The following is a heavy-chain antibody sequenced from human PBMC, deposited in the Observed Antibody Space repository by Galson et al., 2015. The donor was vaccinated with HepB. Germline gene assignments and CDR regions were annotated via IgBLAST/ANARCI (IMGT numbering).Heavy chain of an antibody. D-gene: IGHD2-15*01. Sequence: SVKVSCKASGGTFSSYAISWVRQAPGQGLEWMGGIIPIFGTANYAQKFQGRVTITADKSTSTAYMELSSLRSEDTAVYYCARGWGRLCSGDSCLGFLDYWGQGALVTVSS. CDR1: GGTFSSYA. CDR2: IIPIFGTA. J-gene: IGHJ4*02. V-gene: IGHV1-69*06. CDR3: ARGWGRLCSGDSCLGFLDY.